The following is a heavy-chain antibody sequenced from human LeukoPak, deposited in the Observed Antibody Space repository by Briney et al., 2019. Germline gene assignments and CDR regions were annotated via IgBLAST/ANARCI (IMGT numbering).Heavy chain of an antibody. Sequence: GGSLRLSCAASGFTFSSYSMNWARQAPGKGLEWVSYISSSSSTIYYADSVKGRFTISRDNAKNSLYLQMNSLRDEDTAVYYCATNSVVVTAIPAYFQHWGQGTLVTVSS. CDR1: GFTFSSYS. CDR2: ISSSSSTI. CDR3: ATNSVVVTAIPAYFQH. V-gene: IGHV3-48*02. D-gene: IGHD2-21*02. J-gene: IGHJ1*01.